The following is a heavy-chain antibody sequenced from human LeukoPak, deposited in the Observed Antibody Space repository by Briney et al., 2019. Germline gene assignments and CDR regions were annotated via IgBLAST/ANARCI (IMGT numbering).Heavy chain of an antibody. J-gene: IGHJ4*02. D-gene: IGHD3-9*01. CDR1: GYTFTGYY. Sequence: ASVKVSCKASGYTFTGYYMHWVRQAPGQGLEWMGWINPNSGGTNYAQKFQGRVTMTRDTSISTAYMELSRLRSDDTAVYYCARVRYFDWCRFDYWGQGTLVTVSS. CDR2: INPNSGGT. V-gene: IGHV1-2*02. CDR3: ARVRYFDWCRFDY.